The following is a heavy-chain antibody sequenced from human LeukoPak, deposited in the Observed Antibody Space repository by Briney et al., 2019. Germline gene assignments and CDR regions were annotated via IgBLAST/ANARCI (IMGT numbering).Heavy chain of an antibody. CDR1: GFIVSSNY. D-gene: IGHD3-22*01. CDR3: AREPDNSGYYFDY. CDR2: IYSGDIT. V-gene: IGHV3-53*01. Sequence: GGSLRLSCAASGFIVSSNYMSWVRQAPGKGLEWVSVIYSGDITYYADSVKGRFTISRDSSKNTLYLQMNSLRAEDTAGYYCAREPDNSGYYFDYWGQGTLVTVSS. J-gene: IGHJ4*02.